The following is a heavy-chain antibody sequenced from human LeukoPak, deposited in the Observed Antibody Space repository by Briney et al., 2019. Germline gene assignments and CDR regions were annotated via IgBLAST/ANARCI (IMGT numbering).Heavy chain of an antibody. V-gene: IGHV1-24*01. CDR1: GYTFTGHY. CDR3: ATWYYYDSSDYYLADY. J-gene: IGHJ4*02. D-gene: IGHD3-22*01. CDR2: FDPEDGET. Sequence: ASVKVSCKASGYTFTGHYMHWVRQAPGQGLEWMGGFDPEDGETIYAQELQGRVTMTKDTSTDTAYMELSSLRSEDTAVYYCATWYYYDSSDYYLADYWGQGTLVTVSS.